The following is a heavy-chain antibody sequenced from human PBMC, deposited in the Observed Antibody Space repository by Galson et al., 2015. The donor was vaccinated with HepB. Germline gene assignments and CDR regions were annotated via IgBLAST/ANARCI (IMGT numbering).Heavy chain of an antibody. CDR2: ISYDGSNK. V-gene: IGHV3-30*18. Sequence: SLRLSCAASGFTFSSYGMHWVRQAPGKGLEWVAVISYDGSNKYYADSVKGRFTISRDNSKNTLYLQMNSLRAEDTAVYYCAKPIPPGQQPIVAAFDIWGQGTMVTVSS. J-gene: IGHJ3*02. CDR3: AKPIPPGQQPIVAAFDI. D-gene: IGHD3-22*01. CDR1: GFTFSSYG.